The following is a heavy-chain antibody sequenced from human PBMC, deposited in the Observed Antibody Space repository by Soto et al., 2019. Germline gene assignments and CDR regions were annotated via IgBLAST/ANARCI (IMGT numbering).Heavy chain of an antibody. CDR1: GDSISSYY. D-gene: IGHD2-15*01. J-gene: IGHJ3*01. CDR3: ATGSASSTSDAFDV. Sequence: SETLSLTCAVSGDSISSYYCMWIRQPPGKGLEWIGYTHYSGSTNSNPSLQSRVTMSVDTSRNQFSLNLYSITAADTAVYYCATGSASSTSDAFDVWDRGTVVTVSS. V-gene: IGHV4-59*01. CDR2: THYSGST.